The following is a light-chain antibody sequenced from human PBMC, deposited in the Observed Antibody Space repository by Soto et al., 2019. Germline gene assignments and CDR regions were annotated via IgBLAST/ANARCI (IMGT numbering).Light chain of an antibody. J-gene: IGKJ1*01. CDR2: KAS. CDR1: QSIGRF. V-gene: IGKV1-5*03. CDR3: QHYNSYSEA. Sequence: DIHMTQSPSTRSASVEDRVTITCRASQSIGRFLAWYQHQPGKAPKLLIYKASTLKSGVPSRFSGSGSGTEFTLTISSMQTDDFETYYCQHYNSYSEAFGQGTKVDIK.